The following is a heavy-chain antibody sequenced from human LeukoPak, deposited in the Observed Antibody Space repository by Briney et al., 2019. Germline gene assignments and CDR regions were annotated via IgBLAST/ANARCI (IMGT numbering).Heavy chain of an antibody. V-gene: IGHV4-30-2*01. CDR3: ARFPRIAAAGTGGY. Sequence: SQTLSLTCTVSGGSISSGDYYWNWIRQPPGKGLEWIGYIYHSGSTYYNPSLKSRVTISVDRSKNQFSLKLSSVTAADTAVYSCARFPRIAAAGTGGYWGQGTLVTVSS. CDR1: GGSISSGDYY. CDR2: IYHSGST. D-gene: IGHD6-13*01. J-gene: IGHJ4*02.